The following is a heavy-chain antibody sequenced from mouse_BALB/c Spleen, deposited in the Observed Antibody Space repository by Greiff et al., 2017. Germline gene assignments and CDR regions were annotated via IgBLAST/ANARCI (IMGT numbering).Heavy chain of an antibody. V-gene: IGHV14-3*02. CDR3: AREDYYPHDMDD. Sequence: VQLKESGAELVKPGASVKLSCTASGFNIKDTYMHWVKQRPEQGLEWIGRIDPANGNTKYDPKFQGKATITADTSSNTAYLQLSSLTSEDTAVYYCAREDYYPHDMDDWGQGTSVTVSS. CDR1: GFNIKDTY. CDR2: IDPANGNT. J-gene: IGHJ4*01. D-gene: IGHD1-1*01.